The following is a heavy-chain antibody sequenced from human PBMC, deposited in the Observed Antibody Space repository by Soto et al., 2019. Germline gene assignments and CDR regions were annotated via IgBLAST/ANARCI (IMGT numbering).Heavy chain of an antibody. D-gene: IGHD3-3*01. CDR2: IVVGSGNT. J-gene: IGHJ6*02. V-gene: IGHV1-58*01. Sequence: QMQLVQSGPEVKKPGTSVKVPCKASGFKFTTSAVQWVRQTRGQRLEWIGWIVVGSGNTKYAQKFQERVTISWDMSTSTAYMELSSLRCEDTAVYYCAAVPDGLRFVAWHFYGMDVWGPGTTVTVSS. CDR3: AAVPDGLRFVAWHFYGMDV. CDR1: GFKFTTSA.